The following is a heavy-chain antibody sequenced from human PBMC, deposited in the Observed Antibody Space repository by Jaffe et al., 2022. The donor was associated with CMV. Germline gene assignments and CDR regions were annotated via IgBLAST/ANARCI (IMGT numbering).Heavy chain of an antibody. V-gene: IGHV1-24*01. CDR1: GYTLTELS. CDR2: FDPEDGET. Sequence: QVQLVQSGAEVKKPGASVKVSCKVSGYTLTELSMHWVRQAPGKGLEWMGGFDPEDGETIYAQKFQGRVTMTEDTSTDTAYMELSSLRSEDTAVYYCATDFLQSNVVVITRDAFDIWGQGTMVTVSS. CDR3: ATDFLQSNVVVITRDAFDI. J-gene: IGHJ3*02. D-gene: IGHD3-22*01.